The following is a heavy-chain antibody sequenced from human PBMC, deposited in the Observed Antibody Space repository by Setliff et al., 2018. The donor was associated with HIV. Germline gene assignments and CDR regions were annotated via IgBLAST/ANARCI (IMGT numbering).Heavy chain of an antibody. CDR3: ASEFQLGTDTPEIDY. Sequence: ASVKVSCKASGYTFTTYSLHWVRQAPGHSLEWVGWINVGKGDTKYSQELQDRVAITRDTSANTAYMELRSLRFDDTAVYYCASEFQLGTDTPEIDYWGQGTLVTVSS. J-gene: IGHJ4*02. D-gene: IGHD7-27*01. CDR1: GYTFTTYS. V-gene: IGHV1-3*01. CDR2: INVGKGDT.